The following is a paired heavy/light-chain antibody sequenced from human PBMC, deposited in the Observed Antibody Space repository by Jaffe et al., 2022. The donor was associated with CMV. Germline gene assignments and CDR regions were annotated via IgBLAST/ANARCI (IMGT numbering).Light chain of an antibody. CDR3: SSRDNSGNHRGV. V-gene: IGLV3-19*01. CDR1: NLRHYY. J-gene: IGLJ3*02. CDR2: GVN. Sequence: SSDLTQDPAVSVALGQTVRITCQGDNLRHYYTAWYQQRPGQAPVLVIYGVNNRPSGIPDRFSGSSSGDTASLTITGAQAEDEADYYCSSRDNSGNHRGVFGGGTKLTVL.
Heavy chain of an antibody. CDR3: ARDLTDYYYYLGV. V-gene: IGHV3-66*01. Sequence: EVQLVESGGHLVQPGKSLRLSCAASGFTVSTSYMSWVRQAPGKGLEWVSVLYSDGNAYYAESVSGRFTISRDTSKNTLYLQMNNLRAEDTAVYFCARDLTDYYYYLGVWGNGTTVTVTS. J-gene: IGHJ6*03. CDR2: LYSDGNA. CDR1: GFTVSTSY.